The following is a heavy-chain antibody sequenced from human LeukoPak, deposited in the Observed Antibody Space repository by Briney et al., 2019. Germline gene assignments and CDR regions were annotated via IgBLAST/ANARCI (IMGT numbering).Heavy chain of an antibody. CDR2: IKSKTDGGTT. CDR3: ARPSYSSSWLPFDY. CDR1: GFTFSNAW. J-gene: IGHJ4*02. D-gene: IGHD6-13*01. Sequence: GGSLRLSCAASGFTFSNAWMSWVRQAPGKGLKWVGLIKSKTDGGTTDYAAPVKGRFTISRDDSKNTLYLQMNSLNTEDTAMYYCARPSYSSSWLPFDYWGQGTLVTVSS. V-gene: IGHV3-15*01.